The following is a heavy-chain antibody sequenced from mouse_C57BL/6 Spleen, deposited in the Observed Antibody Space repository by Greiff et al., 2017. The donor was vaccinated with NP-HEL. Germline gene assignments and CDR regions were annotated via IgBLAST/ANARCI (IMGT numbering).Heavy chain of an antibody. V-gene: IGHV1-53*01. J-gene: IGHJ3*01. CDR3: ARGGKTGLPFAY. CDR2: INPSNGGT. D-gene: IGHD3-1*01. Sequence: VQLQQPGTELVKPGASVKLSCMASGYTFTSYWLHWVKQRPGQGLEWIGNINPSNGGTNYNEKFKSKATLTVDKSSSTAYMQLSSLTSEDSAVYYCARGGKTGLPFAYWGQGTLATVSA. CDR1: GYTFTSYW.